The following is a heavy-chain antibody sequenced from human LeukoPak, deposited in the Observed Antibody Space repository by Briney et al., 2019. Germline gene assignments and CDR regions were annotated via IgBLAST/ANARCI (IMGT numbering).Heavy chain of an antibody. CDR2: ISSSSSYI. J-gene: IGHJ4*02. V-gene: IGHV3-21*01. D-gene: IGHD6-19*01. Sequence: GGSLRLSCAASGFTFSSYSMNWVRQAPGKGLEWVSSISSSSSYIYYADSVKGRFTIPRDNAKNSLYLQMNSLRAEDTAVYYCARGIIAVAGTEDYWGQGTLVTVSS. CDR1: GFTFSSYS. CDR3: ARGIIAVAGTEDY.